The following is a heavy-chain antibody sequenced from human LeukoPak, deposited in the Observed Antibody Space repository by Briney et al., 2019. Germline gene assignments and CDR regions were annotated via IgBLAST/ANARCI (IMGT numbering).Heavy chain of an antibody. J-gene: IGHJ4*02. CDR2: ITGSTRST. Sequence: PGGSLRLSCVASGFIFNGYGMSWVRQAPGQGLEWVAGITGSTRSTYYADSVKGRFTISRDNAKNSLYLQMNSLRAEDTAVYYCARVAVAGTFQWGQGTLVTVSS. D-gene: IGHD6-19*01. CDR1: GFIFNGYG. V-gene: IGHV3-23*01. CDR3: ARVAVAGTFQ.